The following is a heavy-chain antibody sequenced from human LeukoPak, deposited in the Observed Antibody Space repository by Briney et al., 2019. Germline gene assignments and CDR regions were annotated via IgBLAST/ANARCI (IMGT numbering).Heavy chain of an antibody. J-gene: IGHJ4*02. CDR1: GGSISSSSYY. CDR2: IYYSGSS. V-gene: IGHV4-39*07. CDR3: ARVITVRGVIFDY. D-gene: IGHD3-16*01. Sequence: SETLSLTCTVSGGSISSSSYYWGWLRQPPGTGLEWIGSIYYSGSSYYNPSLKSRVTISVDTSKNQFSLTLSSVTAADTAVYYCARVITVRGVIFDYWGQGTLVTVSS.